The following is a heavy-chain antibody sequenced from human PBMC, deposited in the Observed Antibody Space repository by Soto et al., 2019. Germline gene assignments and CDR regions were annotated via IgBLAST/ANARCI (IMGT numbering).Heavy chain of an antibody. CDR3: VRGFLRTAGDL. CDR1: GGSVSSSNHC. D-gene: IGHD3-16*01. J-gene: IGHJ4*02. CDR2: MYYSGSS. Sequence: QVQLQESGPGLVKPSETLSLTCTVSGGSVSSSNHCWSWIRQPPGKGLEWIGYMYYSGSSNYSPSIKSRVNMSMEASKKQCSLRLTSVTAADTAVYYCVRGFLRTAGDLWGQGTLVTVSS. V-gene: IGHV4-61*01.